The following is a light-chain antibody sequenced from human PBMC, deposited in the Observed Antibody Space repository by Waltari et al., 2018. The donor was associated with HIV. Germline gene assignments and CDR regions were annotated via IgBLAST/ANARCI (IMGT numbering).Light chain of an antibody. J-gene: IGLJ3*02. Sequence: SSELTQDPAVSVALGQTVRITCQGDSLRRNYASWYQQKPGQAPVPVIYDKNSRPSGIPDRFSGSSSRNTASLTITGAQAEDEADYYCNSRDSSDNHLVFGGGTKVTVL. CDR2: DKN. V-gene: IGLV3-19*01. CDR1: SLRRNY. CDR3: NSRDSSDNHLV.